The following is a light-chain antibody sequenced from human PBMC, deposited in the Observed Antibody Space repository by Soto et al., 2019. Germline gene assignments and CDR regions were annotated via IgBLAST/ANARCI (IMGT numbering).Light chain of an antibody. J-gene: IGLJ1*01. CDR1: SSDIGVYDY. CDR3: VSHISVAYRSIYV. Sequence: QSALTPPASVSGSPGQSITISCTGTSSDIGVYDYVSWYQQHPGKAPKLIIYEVTNRPSGLSNRFSGSKSYNTASLTISGLQAGDEADYYCVSHISVAYRSIYVFGTGTKVSVL. CDR2: EVT. V-gene: IGLV2-14*01.